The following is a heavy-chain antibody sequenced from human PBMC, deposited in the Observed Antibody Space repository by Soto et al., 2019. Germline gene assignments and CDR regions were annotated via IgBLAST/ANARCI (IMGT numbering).Heavy chain of an antibody. CDR3: ARIGLTTALL. Sequence: SETLSLTCTVSGGSINSGDYYWSWIRQPPGKGLEWIGYIYYSGSTYYNPPLWSRVTISIDTSKNHFFLNLSSVTAADTAVYYCARIGLTTALLWGQGTLVTVS. CDR1: GGSINSGDYY. CDR2: IYYSGST. D-gene: IGHD4-17*01. J-gene: IGHJ4*02. V-gene: IGHV4-30-4*01.